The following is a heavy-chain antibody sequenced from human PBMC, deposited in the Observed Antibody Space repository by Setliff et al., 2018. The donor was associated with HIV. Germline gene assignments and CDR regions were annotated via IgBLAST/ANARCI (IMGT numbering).Heavy chain of an antibody. V-gene: IGHV3-21*04. CDR1: GFTFSSYT. D-gene: IGHD1-26*01. CDR2: ISMNSNYI. Sequence: PGGSLRLSCKASGFTFSSYTMNWVRQAPGKALKWVSSISMNSNYIYYADSVKGRFTISRDNAKNSLYLQMSGLRAGDTALYYCTKREAGAKPFDYWGRGTLVTVSS. J-gene: IGHJ4*02. CDR3: TKREAGAKPFDY.